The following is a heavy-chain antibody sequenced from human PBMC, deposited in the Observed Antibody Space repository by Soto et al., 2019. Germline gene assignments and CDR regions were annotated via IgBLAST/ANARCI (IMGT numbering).Heavy chain of an antibody. CDR1: EFTFEDYA. V-gene: IGHV3-9*01. CDR2: ISWNSGTL. J-gene: IGHJ3*01. Sequence: VQLVESGGGLVQPGRSLRLSCVASEFTFEDYAMHWVRQAPGKGLEWVSGISWNSGTLVYADSVKDRFIISRDNAKNSLFLQMNSLRAEDTALYFCAKGRTRPLQLGSFGDNAFDVWGQGTMVTVSS. CDR3: AKGRTRPLQLGSFGDNAFDV. D-gene: IGHD3-10*01.